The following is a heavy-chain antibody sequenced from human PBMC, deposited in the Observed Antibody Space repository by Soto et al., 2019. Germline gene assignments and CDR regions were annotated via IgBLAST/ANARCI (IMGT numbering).Heavy chain of an antibody. Sequence: SVKVSCKASGFTFTSSAVQWVRQARGQPLEWIGWIVLGNGNTNYAQKFQGRVTITRDKSTSTAYMDLSRLRSDDTAMYYCAARIGNIGWYWLDAWGQGTQVTVS. D-gene: IGHD6-19*01. V-gene: IGHV1-58*01. CDR3: AARIGNIGWYWLDA. CDR1: GFTFTSSA. J-gene: IGHJ5*02. CDR2: IVLGNGNT.